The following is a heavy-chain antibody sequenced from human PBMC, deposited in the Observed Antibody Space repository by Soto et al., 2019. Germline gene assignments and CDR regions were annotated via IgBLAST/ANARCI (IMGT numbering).Heavy chain of an antibody. V-gene: IGHV3-23*01. J-gene: IGHJ4*02. CDR3: ARDGLGAYTYGSYYFDY. D-gene: IGHD5-18*01. CDR2: ISSSGGST. Sequence: EVQLLESGGGLVQPGGSLRLCWAASGFTFSNYPMSWVRQAPGKGLEWVSTISSSGGSTYSADSVKGRFTIARDNSKNTLYLQMNSLRAEDTAVYYCARDGLGAYTYGSYYFDYWGQGTLVTVSS. CDR1: GFTFSNYP.